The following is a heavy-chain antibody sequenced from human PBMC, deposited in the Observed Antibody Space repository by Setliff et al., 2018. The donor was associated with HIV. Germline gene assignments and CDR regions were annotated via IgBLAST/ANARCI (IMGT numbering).Heavy chain of an antibody. CDR3: ARAQDNYYDSSGYSFDS. J-gene: IGHJ4*02. CDR2: IGGSGFGT. V-gene: IGHV3-23*01. CDR1: GFTFSNFA. Sequence: LRLSCTASGFTFSNFAITWVRQAPGKGLEWVSAIGGSGFGTYYADSVKGRFTISRDNSKNTLYLQMNGLRVEDSAIYYCARAQDNYYDSSGYSFDSWGQGSLVTVSS. D-gene: IGHD3-22*01.